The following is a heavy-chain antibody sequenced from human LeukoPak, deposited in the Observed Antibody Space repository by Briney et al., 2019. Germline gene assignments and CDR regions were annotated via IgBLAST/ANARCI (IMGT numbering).Heavy chain of an antibody. Sequence: LPGRSLRPSCAASGSSFSTYDTHSVRQAPGKGLEWVAVISSDGSHKYWADSVKGRFTISRDNSKNTVYLQMNSLRAEDTAVYYCAKGSIDWYYFDYWGQGTLVTVSS. CDR2: ISSDGSHK. V-gene: IGHV3-30*18. CDR3: AKGSIDWYYFDY. J-gene: IGHJ4*02. D-gene: IGHD3-9*01. CDR1: GSSFSTYD.